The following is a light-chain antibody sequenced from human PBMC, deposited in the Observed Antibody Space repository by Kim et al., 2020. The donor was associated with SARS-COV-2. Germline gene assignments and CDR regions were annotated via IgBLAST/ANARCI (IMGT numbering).Light chain of an antibody. CDR1: SSDVGGFNY. J-gene: IGLJ1*01. Sequence: GQSLTLSCTGTSSDVGGFNYVSWYQHHPGEAPRLMIYDVNKRPSGVSNRFSGSKSGNTASLTISGLQAEDEADYYCTSFTASDSFVFGTGTQVTVL. CDR2: DVN. V-gene: IGLV2-14*03. CDR3: TSFTASDSFV.